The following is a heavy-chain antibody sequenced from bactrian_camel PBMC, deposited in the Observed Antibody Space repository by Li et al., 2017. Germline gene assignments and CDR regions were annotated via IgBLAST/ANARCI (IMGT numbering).Heavy chain of an antibody. CDR3: ATDDCSSGSCGAAFGY. Sequence: HVQLVESGGGSVQAGGSLKLSCAASGPTYGSTCVAWFRQAPGKQRERVATIYTTDGSFTEYAGSVKGRFTISRDSAKNTLYLQLNSLKFEDTALYYCATDDCSSGSCGAAFGYWGQGTQVTVS. CDR1: GPTYGSTC. D-gene: IGHD2*01. V-gene: IGHV3S1*01. J-gene: IGHJ6*01. CDR2: IYTTDGSFT.